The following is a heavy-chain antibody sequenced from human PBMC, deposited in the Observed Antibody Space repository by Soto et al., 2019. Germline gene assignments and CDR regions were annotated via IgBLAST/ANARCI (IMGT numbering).Heavy chain of an antibody. CDR1: GFRFSRYT. D-gene: IGHD6-19*01. V-gene: IGHV5-51*01. J-gene: IGHJ6*02. Sequence: GESLKISCVGSGFRFSRYTVGWVRQVPGKGLEWMGVIHPGDSDTIYSPSFQGQVTISADKSISTAYLKLSSVTAADTAVYYCARMNGWDYYYYGMDVWGQGTTVTVSS. CDR3: ARMNGWDYYYYGMDV. CDR2: IHPGDSDT.